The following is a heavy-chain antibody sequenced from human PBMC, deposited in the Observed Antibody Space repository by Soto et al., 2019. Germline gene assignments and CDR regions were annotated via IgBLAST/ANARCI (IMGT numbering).Heavy chain of an antibody. J-gene: IGHJ4*02. V-gene: IGHV3-21*01. CDR2: ISSSSSYI. CDR1: GFTFSSYS. D-gene: IGHD2-8*01. Sequence: GGSLRLSCAASGFTFSSYSMNWVRQAPGKGLEWVSSISSSSSYIYYADSAKGRFTISRDNAKNSLYLQMNSLRAEDTAVYYCARDLDQIDGSTNGVCSYWGQGTLVTVSS. CDR3: ARDLDQIDGSTNGVCSY.